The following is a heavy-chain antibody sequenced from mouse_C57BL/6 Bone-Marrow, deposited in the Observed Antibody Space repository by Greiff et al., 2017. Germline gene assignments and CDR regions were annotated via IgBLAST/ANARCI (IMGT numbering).Heavy chain of an antibody. CDR2: IDPENGDT. CDR1: GFNIKDDY. CDR3: TLGAYYGSSPFDY. J-gene: IGHJ2*01. Sequence: VQLQQSGAELVRPGASVKLSCTASGFNIKDDYMHWVKQRPEQGLEWIGWIDPENGDTEYASKFQGKATITADTSSNTAYLQLSSLTSEDTAVYYCTLGAYYGSSPFDYWGQGTNLTVSS. D-gene: IGHD1-1*01. V-gene: IGHV14-4*01.